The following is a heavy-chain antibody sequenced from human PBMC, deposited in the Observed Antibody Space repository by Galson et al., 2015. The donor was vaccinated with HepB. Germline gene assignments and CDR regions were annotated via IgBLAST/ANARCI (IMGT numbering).Heavy chain of an antibody. CDR1: GFTFSDYY. CDR2: ISSSTTYT. J-gene: IGHJ4*02. V-gene: IGHV3-11*06. D-gene: IGHD4-17*01. CDR3: VRVADVDYGDHSHFDY. Sequence: SLRLSCAASGFTFSDYYMRWIRQAPGKGLEWISYISSSTTYTNYADSVKGRFTISRDNAKNSLYLQMNSLRAEDAAVYYCVRVADVDYGDHSHFDYWGQGTLVTVSS.